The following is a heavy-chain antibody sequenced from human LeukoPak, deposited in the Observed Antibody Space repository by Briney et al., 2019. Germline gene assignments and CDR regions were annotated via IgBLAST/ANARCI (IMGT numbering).Heavy chain of an antibody. Sequence: SETLSLTCTVSGGSISSYYWSWIRKPAWKGLEWIGRIYTSGSTNYNPSLKSRVTMSVDTSKNQFSLKLSSVTAADTAVYYCARVRDYDILTGYYEDAFDIWGQGTMVTVSS. CDR1: GGSISSYY. D-gene: IGHD3-9*01. CDR2: IYTSGST. J-gene: IGHJ3*02. CDR3: ARVRDYDILTGYYEDAFDI. V-gene: IGHV4-4*07.